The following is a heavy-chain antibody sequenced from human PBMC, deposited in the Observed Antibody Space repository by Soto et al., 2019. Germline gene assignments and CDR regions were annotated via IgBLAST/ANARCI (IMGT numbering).Heavy chain of an antibody. V-gene: IGHV3-21*01. CDR2: ISSSSSYI. CDR3: ARGSFIAVAGTWYFDL. CDR1: GFTFSSYS. D-gene: IGHD6-19*01. Sequence: EVQLVESVGGLVKPGGSLRLSCAASGFTFSSYSMNWVRQAPGKGLEWVSSISSSSSYIYYADSVKGRFTISRDNAKNSLYLQMNSLRAEDTAVYYCARGSFIAVAGTWYFDLWGRGTLVTVSS. J-gene: IGHJ2*01.